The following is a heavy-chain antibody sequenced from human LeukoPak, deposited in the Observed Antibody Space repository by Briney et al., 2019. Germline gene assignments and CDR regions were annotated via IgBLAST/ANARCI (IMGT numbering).Heavy chain of an antibody. CDR1: GFTFSSYS. V-gene: IGHV3-48*04. J-gene: IGHJ4*02. CDR2: ISSSSTI. CDR3: ASLRVDY. Sequence: GGSLRLSCAASGFTFSSYSMNWVRQAPGKGLEWVSYISSSSTIYYADSVKGRFTISRDNAKNSLYLQMSSLRAEDTAVHYCASLRVDYWGQGTLVTVSS. D-gene: IGHD4-17*01.